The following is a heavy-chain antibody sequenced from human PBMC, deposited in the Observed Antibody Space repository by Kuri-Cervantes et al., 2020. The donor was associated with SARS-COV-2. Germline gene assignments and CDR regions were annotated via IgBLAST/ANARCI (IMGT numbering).Heavy chain of an antibody. CDR1: GFTFSSHW. Sequence: LSLTCAASGFTFSSHWMHWVRQAPGKGLVWVSRINSDGSSTSYADSVKGRFTISRDNAKNTLYLQMNSLRAEDTAVYYCATLDGMDVWGQGTTVTVSS. J-gene: IGHJ6*02. CDR2: INSDGSST. V-gene: IGHV3-74*01. CDR3: ATLDGMDV.